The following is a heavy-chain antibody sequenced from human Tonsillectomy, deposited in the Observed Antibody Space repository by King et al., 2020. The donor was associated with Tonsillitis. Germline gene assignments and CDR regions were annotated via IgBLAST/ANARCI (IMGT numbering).Heavy chain of an antibody. D-gene: IGHD3-10*01. J-gene: IGHJ5*02. V-gene: IGHV3-33*08. CDR3: ARGTVLRGNWFDP. CDR2: IWNDGSNK. CDR1: GFTFSSYA. Sequence: VQLVESGGGVVQPGRSLRLSCAASGFTFSSYAMHWVRQAPGKGLEWVAVIWNDGSNKYHADSVKGRFTISRDNSENTLYLQMNSLRAEDTAVYYCARGTVLRGNWFDPWGQGTLVTVSS.